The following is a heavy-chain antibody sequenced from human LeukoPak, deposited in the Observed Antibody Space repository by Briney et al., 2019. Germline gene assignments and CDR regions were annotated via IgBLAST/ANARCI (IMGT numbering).Heavy chain of an antibody. CDR2: IKSKSDGGTT. D-gene: IGHD3-22*01. J-gene: IGHJ3*02. CDR1: GFTFSNDW. V-gene: IGHV3-15*01. Sequence: GGSLRISCAASGFTFSNDWKSWVRQAPGKGLEWVGRIKSKSDGGTTDYAAPVKGRFTISRDYSKNTLNLQMNSLKTEDTAVYYCTTAGRTYYFDSSGYWNAFDIWGQGTMVTVSS. CDR3: TTAGRTYYFDSSGYWNAFDI.